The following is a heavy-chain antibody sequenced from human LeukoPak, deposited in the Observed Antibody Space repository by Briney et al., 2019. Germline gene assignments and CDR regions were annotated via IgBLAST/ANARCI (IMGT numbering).Heavy chain of an antibody. V-gene: IGHV5-51*01. CDR1: GYTFTNYW. CDR2: IFPRDSDT. J-gene: IGHJ6*02. CDR3: ARHMGDGSSWYPDFYYYGLDV. D-gene: IGHD6-13*01. Sequence: GESLKISCKGSGYTFTNYWIGWVRLMPGKGLEWMGIIFPRDSDTRYSPSFQGQVAISADKSINTAYLQWSSLKASDTAMYYCARHMGDGSSWYPDFYYYGLDVWGRGTTVTVSS.